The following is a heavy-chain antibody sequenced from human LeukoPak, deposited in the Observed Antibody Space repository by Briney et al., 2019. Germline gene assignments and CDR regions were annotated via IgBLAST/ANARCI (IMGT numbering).Heavy chain of an antibody. V-gene: IGHV3-33*01. J-gene: IGHJ5*02. D-gene: IGHD2-8*01. Sequence: QTGGSLRLSCAASGFTFSSCGMHWVRQAPGKGLEWVAVIWYDGSNKYYADSVKGRFTISRDNSKNTLYLQMNSLRAEDTAVYYCAGNSPNNGARSGDWFDPWGQGTLVTVSS. CDR2: IWYDGSNK. CDR3: AGNSPNNGARSGDWFDP. CDR1: GFTFSSCG.